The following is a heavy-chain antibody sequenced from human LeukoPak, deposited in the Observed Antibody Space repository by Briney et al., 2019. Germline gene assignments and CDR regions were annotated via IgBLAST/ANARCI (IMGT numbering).Heavy chain of an antibody. V-gene: IGHV4-39*02. CDR2: IYYSGST. D-gene: IGHD2-15*01. CDR1: GGSISSSSYY. Sequence: SETLSLTCAVSGGSISSSSYYWGWIRQPPGQGLEWIASIYYSGSTYYNPSLKSRVTISVDTSKNQFSLKLSSVTAADTAVYYCAREPALGYCSGGSCYSREHYYMDVWGKGTTVTVSS. J-gene: IGHJ6*03. CDR3: AREPALGYCSGGSCYSREHYYMDV.